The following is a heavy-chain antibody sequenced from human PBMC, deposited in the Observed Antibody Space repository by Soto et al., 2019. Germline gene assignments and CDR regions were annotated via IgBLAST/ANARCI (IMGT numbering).Heavy chain of an antibody. CDR2: IYPGDSDT. D-gene: IGHD5-12*01. J-gene: IGHJ6*02. CDR1: GYSFTSYW. CDR3: AKYAHSGYDSTNDYYYYGMDV. V-gene: IGHV5-51*01. Sequence: PGESLKISCKGSGYSFTSYWIGWVRQMPGKGLEWMGIIYPGDSDTRYSPSFQGQVTISADKSISTAYLQWSSLKASDTAMYYCAKYAHSGYDSTNDYYYYGMDVWGQGTTVTVSS.